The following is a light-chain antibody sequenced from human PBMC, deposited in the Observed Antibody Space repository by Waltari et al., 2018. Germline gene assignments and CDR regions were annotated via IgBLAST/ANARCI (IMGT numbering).Light chain of an antibody. CDR2: GSS. V-gene: IGKV3-15*01. Sequence: EIVMTQSPATLSVSPGERATLSCRASQSVSSNLAWYQQKAGQAPRLLIYGSSTRATDIPVRFSGSGSGTEFTLTISSLQSEDLAVYYCQHYNEWPLTFGPGTKVDIK. CDR1: QSVSSN. J-gene: IGKJ3*01. CDR3: QHYNEWPLT.